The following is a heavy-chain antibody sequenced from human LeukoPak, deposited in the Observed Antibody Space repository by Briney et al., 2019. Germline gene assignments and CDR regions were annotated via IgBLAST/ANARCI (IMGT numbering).Heavy chain of an antibody. J-gene: IGHJ4*02. V-gene: IGHV3-48*01. Sequence: PGGSLRLSXAAFGFTFSTCSMNWVRQAPGKGLEWVSYISSTSNTINYADSVKGRFTISRDNAENSLFLQMNSLRAEDTAVYYCARDTDWSFDYWGQGTLVSVSS. CDR2: ISSTSNTI. D-gene: IGHD2-21*01. CDR3: ARDTDWSFDY. CDR1: GFTFSTCS.